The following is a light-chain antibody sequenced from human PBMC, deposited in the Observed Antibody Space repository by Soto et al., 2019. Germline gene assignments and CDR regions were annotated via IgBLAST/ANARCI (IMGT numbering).Light chain of an antibody. V-gene: IGLV2-23*01. J-gene: IGLJ1*01. CDR3: CSYAGNRTYWG. CDR1: SSDVGTFNL. CDR2: EGT. Sequence: QSLLTQPASVSGFLGQSITMSCTGSSSDVGTFNLVSWFQQHPGKAPKLLIFEGTKRPSGVSDRFSGSKSGNTASLTISGLQAEDEADYHCCSYAGNRTYWGFGTGTKV.